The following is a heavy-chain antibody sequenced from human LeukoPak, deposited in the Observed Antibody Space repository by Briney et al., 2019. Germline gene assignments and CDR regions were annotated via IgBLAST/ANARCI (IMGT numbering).Heavy chain of an antibody. D-gene: IGHD2-2*01. CDR1: GFTFNNYG. J-gene: IGHJ4*02. V-gene: IGHV3-30*03. CDR3: TSICSSSSCYLDY. CDR2: MSFDGSNK. Sequence: GRSLRLSCADSGFTFNNYGMHWVRQAPGKGLEWVAVMSFDGSNKYYADSVKGRFTISRDNSRNTLYLQMNSLRVEDTAVYYCTSICSSSSCYLDYRGQGTLVTVSS.